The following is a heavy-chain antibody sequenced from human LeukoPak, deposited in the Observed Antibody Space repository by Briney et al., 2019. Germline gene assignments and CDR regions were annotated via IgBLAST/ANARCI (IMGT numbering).Heavy chain of an antibody. CDR1: GFVFSTHG. Sequence: GGSLRLSCAASGFVFSTHGMNWVRQAPGKGLEWVSYISRSGGSIDYADSVKGRFTISRDNAKNSVYLQLNSLRAEDTAVYYCASGGETTYFSFGMDVWGQGTTVTVSS. V-gene: IGHV3-48*03. CDR2: ISRSGGSI. D-gene: IGHD3-16*01. CDR3: ASGGETTYFSFGMDV. J-gene: IGHJ6*02.